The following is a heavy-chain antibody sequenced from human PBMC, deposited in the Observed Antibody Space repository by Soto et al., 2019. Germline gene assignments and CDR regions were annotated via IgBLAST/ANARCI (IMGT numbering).Heavy chain of an antibody. J-gene: IGHJ5*02. CDR1: GGSISSSSYY. CDR2: IYYSGST. D-gene: IGHD4-17*01. Sequence: QLQLQESGPGLVKPSETLSLTCTVSGGSISSSSYYWGWIRQPPGKGLEWIGSIYYSGSTYYNPSLKSRVTRSVDTSKNQFSRKLGSVTAADAAVYYCARHWASPDYGDYQKPNWFDPWGQGTLVTVSS. V-gene: IGHV4-39*01. CDR3: ARHWASPDYGDYQKPNWFDP.